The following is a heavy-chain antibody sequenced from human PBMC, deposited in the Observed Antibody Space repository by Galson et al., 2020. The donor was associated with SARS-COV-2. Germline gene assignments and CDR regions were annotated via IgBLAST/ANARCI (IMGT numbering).Heavy chain of an antibody. D-gene: IGHD3-22*01. CDR1: GFSLSTSGVG. Sequence: SGPTLVKPTQTLTLTCTFSGFSLSTSGVGVGWIRQPPGKALEWLALIYWNDDKRYSPSLKSRLTITKDTSKNQVVLTMTNMDPVDTATYYCAQRYYDSSYFHYWGQGTLVTVSS. CDR3: AQRYYDSSYFHY. V-gene: IGHV2-5*01. CDR2: IYWNDDK. J-gene: IGHJ4*02.